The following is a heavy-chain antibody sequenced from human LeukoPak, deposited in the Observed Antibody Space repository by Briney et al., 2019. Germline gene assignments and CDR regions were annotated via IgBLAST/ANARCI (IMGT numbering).Heavy chain of an antibody. Sequence: PGRSLRLSCAVSGFTFDDYAMHWVRQVPGKGLEWVSGIGWSGGSINYADSVKGQFTISRDNAKNSLYLQMNSLRTEDTALYYCAKDSVSFHFDHWGQGALVTVSS. J-gene: IGHJ4*02. CDR3: AKDSVSFHFDH. D-gene: IGHD1-26*01. CDR2: IGWSGGSI. CDR1: GFTFDDYA. V-gene: IGHV3-9*01.